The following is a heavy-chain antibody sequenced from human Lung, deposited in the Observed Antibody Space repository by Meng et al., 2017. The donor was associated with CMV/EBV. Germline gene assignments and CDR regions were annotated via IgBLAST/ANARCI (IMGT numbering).Heavy chain of an antibody. CDR3: ARDHGDYLWGSYHSGMAV. Sequence: GGSLRLSCAASGFTFSSYAMHWVRQAPGTGLEWVAVISYDRSNKNYVDSVKGRITITRDNSKNTLFLQMNSLRPEDTAVYYCARDHGDYLWGSYHSGMAVWGRGATVTVSS. CDR2: ISYDRSNK. CDR1: GFTFSSYA. D-gene: IGHD3-16*02. J-gene: IGHJ6*02. V-gene: IGHV3-30*03.